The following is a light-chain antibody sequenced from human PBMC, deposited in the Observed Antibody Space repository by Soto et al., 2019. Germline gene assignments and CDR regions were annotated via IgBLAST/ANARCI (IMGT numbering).Light chain of an antibody. CDR3: QQYGSSPPMYT. CDR1: QSVSSSY. V-gene: IGKV3-20*01. Sequence: EIVLTQSPGTLSLSPGERATLSCRASQSVSSSYLAWYQRKPGQAPRLLIYGASNRATGIPDRFSGSGSVTDFTLTISRLEPEGFSVYYCQQYGSSPPMYTFGQGTKLEIK. J-gene: IGKJ2*01. CDR2: GAS.